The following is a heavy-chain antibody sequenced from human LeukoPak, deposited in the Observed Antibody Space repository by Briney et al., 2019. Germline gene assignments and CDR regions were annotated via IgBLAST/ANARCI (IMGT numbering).Heavy chain of an antibody. CDR3: ARDLASVTTYLDY. V-gene: IGHV3-21*06. J-gene: IGHJ4*02. D-gene: IGHD4-11*01. Sequence: SVKGRFTITRDNAKNSLYLQMNSLRAEDTGVYFCARDLASVTTYLDYWGQGTLVTVSS.